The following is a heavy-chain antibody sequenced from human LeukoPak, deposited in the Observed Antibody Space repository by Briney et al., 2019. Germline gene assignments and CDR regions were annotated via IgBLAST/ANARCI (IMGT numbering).Heavy chain of an antibody. V-gene: IGHV1-2*02. J-gene: IGHJ4*02. CDR3: VRVATHILTGYRFDY. CDR2: INPNSGGT. Sequence: ASVMVPCKASGYTFTGYYMHWVRQAPGQGLEWMGGINPNSGGTNYAQKFQGRVTMTRDTSISTAYMELSRLRSDDTAVYYCVRVATHILTGYRFDYWGQGTLVTVSS. CDR1: GYTFTGYY. D-gene: IGHD3-9*01.